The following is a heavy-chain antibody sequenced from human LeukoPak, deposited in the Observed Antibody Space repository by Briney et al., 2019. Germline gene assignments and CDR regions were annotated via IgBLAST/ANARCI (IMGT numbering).Heavy chain of an antibody. CDR2: INAGNGNT. D-gene: IGHD4-17*01. J-gene: IGHJ4*02. Sequence: ASVKVSCKASGYTFTIYTMHWVRQAPGQRLEWMGWINAGNGNTKYSQKFQGRVTITRDTSASTAYMELSSLRSEDTAVYYCARDRYDYGDLIPDYWGQGTLVTVSS. CDR3: ARDRYDYGDLIPDY. V-gene: IGHV1-3*01. CDR1: GYTFTIYT.